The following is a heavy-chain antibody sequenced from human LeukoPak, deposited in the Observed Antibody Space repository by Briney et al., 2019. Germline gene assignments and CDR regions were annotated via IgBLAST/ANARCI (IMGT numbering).Heavy chain of an antibody. J-gene: IGHJ4*02. Sequence: GGSLGPSCPASAFTFTTNALNWARQAQGRGLGGVSSISSGSTYIYYADSVKGRFTISRDNSKNTLYLQMNSLRAEDTAVYYCARIGYRSSSWDYWGQGTPVTVSS. CDR1: AFTFTTNA. CDR2: ISSGSTYI. D-gene: IGHD6-6*01. CDR3: ARIGYRSSSWDY. V-gene: IGHV3-21*01.